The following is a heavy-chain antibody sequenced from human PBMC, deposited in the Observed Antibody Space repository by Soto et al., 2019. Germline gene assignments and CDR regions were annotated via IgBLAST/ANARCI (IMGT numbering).Heavy chain of an antibody. V-gene: IGHV3-23*01. CDR2: ISGSGGST. D-gene: IGHD1-26*01. Sequence: EVQLLESGGGLVQPGGSLRLSCAASGFTFSSYGMSWVRQAPGKGLEWVSVISGSGGSTYYADSVKGRFTISRDNSKNTRYLQMNSLRAEDTAVYYCARVKEVGAITLFDYWGQGTLVTVSS. CDR1: GFTFSSYG. J-gene: IGHJ4*02. CDR3: ARVKEVGAITLFDY.